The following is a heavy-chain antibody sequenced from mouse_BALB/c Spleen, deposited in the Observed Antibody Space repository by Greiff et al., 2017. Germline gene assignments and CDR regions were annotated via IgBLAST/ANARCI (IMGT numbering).Heavy chain of an antibody. Sequence: EVKVVESGPSLVKPSQTLSLTCSVTGDSITSGYWHWIRKFPGNKLEYMGYISYSGSTYYNPSLKSRISITRDTSKNQYYLQLNSVTTEDTATYYCARGIYYGYFDYWGQGTTLTVSS. CDR1: GDSITSGY. D-gene: IGHD1-1*01. CDR3: ARGIYYGYFDY. CDR2: ISYSGST. V-gene: IGHV3-8*02. J-gene: IGHJ2*01.